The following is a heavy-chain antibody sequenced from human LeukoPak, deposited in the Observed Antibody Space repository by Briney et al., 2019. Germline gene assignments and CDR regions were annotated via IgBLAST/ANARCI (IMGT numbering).Heavy chain of an antibody. CDR2: ISGSGGST. CDR3: AKVLMVRGHFDY. Sequence: GGTLRLSCAASGFTFSSYAMSWVRQAPGKGLEWVSAISGSGGSTYYADSVKGRFTISGDNSKNTLYLQMNSLRAEDTAVYYCAKVLMVRGHFDYWGQGTLVTVSS. D-gene: IGHD3-10*01. J-gene: IGHJ4*02. CDR1: GFTFSSYA. V-gene: IGHV3-23*01.